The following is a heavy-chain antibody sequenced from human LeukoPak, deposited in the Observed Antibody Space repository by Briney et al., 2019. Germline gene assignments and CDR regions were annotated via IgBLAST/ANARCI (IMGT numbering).Heavy chain of an antibody. CDR2: IYSGGST. J-gene: IGHJ6*04. V-gene: IGHV3-NL1*01. CDR3: ATRRCSIAACRASSYRCFDF. CDR1: GFTFSSYG. Sequence: GGSLRLSCAASGFTFSSYGMHWVRQAPGKGLEWVSVIYSGGSTYYADSVKGRFTISRDNSKNTLYLQMNSLRAEDTAVYYCATRRCSIAACRASSYRCFDFWGTGTTVTVSS. D-gene: IGHD2-2*01.